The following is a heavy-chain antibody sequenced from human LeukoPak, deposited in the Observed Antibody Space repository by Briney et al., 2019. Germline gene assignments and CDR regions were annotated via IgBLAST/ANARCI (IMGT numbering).Heavy chain of an antibody. J-gene: IGHJ4*02. CDR3: ASRVGATAYIDY. Sequence: SETLSLTCTVSGGSVSSSDYFWDWIRQPPGKGLDWIGTVYHSGSTYFNPSLKSRVTISIDTSKHQFSLKLSSVAAADTAVYYCASRVGATAYIDYWGQGTLVTVSS. CDR1: GGSVSSSDYF. CDR2: VYHSGST. V-gene: IGHV4-39*01. D-gene: IGHD1-26*01.